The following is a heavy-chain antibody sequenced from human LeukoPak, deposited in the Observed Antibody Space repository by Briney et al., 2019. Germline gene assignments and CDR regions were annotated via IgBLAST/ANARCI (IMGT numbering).Heavy chain of an antibody. D-gene: IGHD3-10*01. Sequence: SETLSLTCTVSGGSNSSYYWSWIRQPPGKGLEWIGYIYYSGSTNYNPSLKSRVTISVDTSKNQFSLKLSSVTAADTAVYYCARDGSGSYLLWGQGTLVTVSS. CDR3: ARDGSGSYLL. CDR2: IYYSGST. J-gene: IGHJ4*02. V-gene: IGHV4-59*01. CDR1: GGSNSSYY.